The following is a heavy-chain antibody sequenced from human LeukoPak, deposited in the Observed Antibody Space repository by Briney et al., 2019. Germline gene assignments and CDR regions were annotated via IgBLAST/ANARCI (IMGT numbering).Heavy chain of an antibody. J-gene: IGHJ4*02. Sequence: GGSLRLSCAVSGFIVNTYYMSWVRQAPGKGLEWVSIIYSDGSTYYADSVKGRFTISRDTSKNTLYLQMNSLRAEDTAVYYCAREGYSSSWPYFDYWGQGTLVTVSS. CDR2: IYSDGST. CDR3: AREGYSSSWPYFDY. CDR1: GFIVNTYY. V-gene: IGHV3-66*01. D-gene: IGHD6-13*01.